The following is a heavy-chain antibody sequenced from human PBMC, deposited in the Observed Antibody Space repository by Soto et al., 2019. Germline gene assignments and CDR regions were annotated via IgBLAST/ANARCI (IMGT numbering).Heavy chain of an antibody. CDR3: ARESDPGSYYFDY. J-gene: IGHJ4*02. CDR1: GGSVSSGSYY. CDR2: IYNSGST. Sequence: SETLSLTCTVSGGSVSSGSYYWSWIRQPPGKGLEWIGYIYNSGSTNYNPSLKSRVTISVDTSKKHFSLRMSSVTAADTAVYYCARESDPGSYYFDYWGRGTLVTVSS. V-gene: IGHV4-61*03. D-gene: IGHD3-10*01.